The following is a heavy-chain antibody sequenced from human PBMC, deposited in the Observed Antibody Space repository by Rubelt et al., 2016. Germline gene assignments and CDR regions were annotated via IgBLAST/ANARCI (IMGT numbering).Heavy chain of an antibody. CDR2: LYSGGST. CDR1: GFTVSTNY. CDR3: AREVKAAYAFDI. D-gene: IGHD6-13*01. V-gene: IGHV3-53*01. Sequence: EVHLVESGGGLIQPGGSLRLSCAASGFTVSTNYMSWVRQAPGKGLEWVSVLYSGGSTYYADSVTGQFTISRDNSKNTLYLQMNSLGAEESAVYYCAREVKAAYAFDIWGQGTMVTVSS. J-gene: IGHJ3*02.